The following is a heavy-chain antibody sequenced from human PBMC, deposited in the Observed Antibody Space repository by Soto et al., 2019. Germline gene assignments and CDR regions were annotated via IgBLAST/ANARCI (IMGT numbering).Heavy chain of an antibody. Sequence: QVQLVQSGTELRMPGASVKVSCKASGYTFSNYYIHWVRQAPGQGLELMGIINPSTGGTSYTQKFQHRLPSXSXTSXSTIYMALRNLRSEDTARFYCTRGYGREGYSPPQSWGQGTLVIVSS. D-gene: IGHD2-21*01. V-gene: IGHV1-46*01. CDR2: INPSTGGT. CDR1: GYTFSNYY. CDR3: TRGYGREGYSPPQS. J-gene: IGHJ5*02.